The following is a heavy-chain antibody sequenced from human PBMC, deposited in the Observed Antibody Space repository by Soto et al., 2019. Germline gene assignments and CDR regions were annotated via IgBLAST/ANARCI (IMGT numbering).Heavy chain of an antibody. Sequence: PGGSLRLSCAASGFTFSSYSMNWVRQAPGKGLEWVSSISSSSSYIYYADSVKGRFTISRDNAKNSLYLQMNSLRAEDTAVYYCARDVTVTTLDYYYGMDVWGQGTTVTVSS. D-gene: IGHD4-17*01. CDR3: ARDVTVTTLDYYYGMDV. J-gene: IGHJ6*02. CDR1: GFTFSSYS. V-gene: IGHV3-21*01. CDR2: ISSSSSYI.